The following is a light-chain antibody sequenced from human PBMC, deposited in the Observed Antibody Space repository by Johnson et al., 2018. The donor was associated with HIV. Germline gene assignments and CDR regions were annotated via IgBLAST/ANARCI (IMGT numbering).Light chain of an antibody. V-gene: IGLV1-51*01. Sequence: QSVLTQPPSVSAAPGQKVTISCSGGTSNIGNNYVSWFQHLPGTAPKLLIYDNNKRPSGLPDRFSGSTSGTSATLGITGLQTGDEADFYCGTWDSSLSGYVFGTGTKVTVL. CDR3: GTWDSSLSGYV. CDR1: TSNIGNNY. CDR2: DNN. J-gene: IGLJ1*01.